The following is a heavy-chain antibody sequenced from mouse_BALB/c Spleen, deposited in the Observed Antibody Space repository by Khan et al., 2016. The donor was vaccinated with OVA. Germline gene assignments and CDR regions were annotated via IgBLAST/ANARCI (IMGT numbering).Heavy chain of an antibody. D-gene: IGHD2-3*01. CDR1: GFTFSGFG. V-gene: IGHV5-17*02. CDR3: ARPGYYYFDY. CDR2: ISSDSNTI. J-gene: IGHJ2*01. Sequence: EVELVESGGGLVQTGGSRKLSCAASGFTFSGFGMHWVRQAPEKGLEWVAYISSDSNTIYYADTVKGRFTISRDNPKNNLFLQMTSLRSEDTATYYCARPGYYYFDYWGQGTTLTVSS.